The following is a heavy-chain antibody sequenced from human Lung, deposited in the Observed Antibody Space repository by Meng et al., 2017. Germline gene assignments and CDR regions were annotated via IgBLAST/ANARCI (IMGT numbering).Heavy chain of an antibody. CDR1: VGSFSDYY. V-gene: IGHV4-34*01. J-gene: IGHJ4*02. Sequence: QVQLQQWAAGLLKPSELRSLTCVVSVGSFSDYYWSWSRQPPGKGLEWIGEINHSGSTNYNPSLESRATISVDTSQNNLSLKLSSVTAADSAVYYCARGPTTMAHDFDYWGQGTLVTVSS. D-gene: IGHD4-11*01. CDR2: INHSGST. CDR3: ARGPTTMAHDFDY.